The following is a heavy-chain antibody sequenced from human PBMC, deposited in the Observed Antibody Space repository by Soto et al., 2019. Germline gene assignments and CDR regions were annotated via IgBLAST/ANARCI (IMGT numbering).Heavy chain of an antibody. CDR1: GGTFSSYA. CDR3: ARDADYGGNLDY. CDR2: IIPIFGTA. V-gene: IGHV1-69*01. D-gene: IGHD4-17*01. Sequence: QVQLVQSGAEVKKPGSSVKVSCKASGGTFSSYASSWVRQAPGHGLEWMGGIIPIFGTANYAQKFQGRVTITADESTSTAYMELSSLRSEDTDVYYCARDADYGGNLDYWGQGTLVTVSS. J-gene: IGHJ4*02.